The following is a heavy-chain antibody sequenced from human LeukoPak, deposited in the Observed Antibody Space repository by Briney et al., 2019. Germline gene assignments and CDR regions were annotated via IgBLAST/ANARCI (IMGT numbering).Heavy chain of an antibody. Sequence: GGSLRLSCAASGFTFSSYGMHWVRQAPGKGLEWVAVIWYDGSNKYYADSVRGRFTISRDNSKNTLYLQMNSLRADDTAVYYCASRSPALDYWGQGTLVTVSS. CDR1: GFTFSSYG. J-gene: IGHJ4*02. D-gene: IGHD2-2*01. CDR3: ASRSPALDY. CDR2: IWYDGSNK. V-gene: IGHV3-33*01.